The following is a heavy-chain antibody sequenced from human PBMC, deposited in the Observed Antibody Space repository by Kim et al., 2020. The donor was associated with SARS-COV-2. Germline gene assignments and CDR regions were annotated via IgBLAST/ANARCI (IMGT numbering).Heavy chain of an antibody. V-gene: IGHV4-31*02. D-gene: IGHD3-10*01. Sequence: NPSLKSRVTISVDTSKNQFSLKLSSVTAADTAVYYCARGWFGELVSWFDPWGQGTLVTVSS. J-gene: IGHJ5*02. CDR3: ARGWFGELVSWFDP.